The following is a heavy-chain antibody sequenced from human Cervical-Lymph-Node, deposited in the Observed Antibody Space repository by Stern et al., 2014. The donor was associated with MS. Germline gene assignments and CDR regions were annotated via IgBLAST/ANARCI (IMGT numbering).Heavy chain of an antibody. Sequence: EQLVDSGGGVVQPGRSLRLSCAASGFTFSSYAMHWVRPAPGKGIEWVAVISYDGSNKYYADSVKGRFTISRDNSKNTLYLQMNSLRAEDPAVYYCARFLAGLDYWGQGTLVTVSS. CDR2: ISYDGSNK. CDR1: GFTFSSYA. CDR3: ARFLAGLDY. V-gene: IGHV3-30*16. D-gene: IGHD3-9*01. J-gene: IGHJ4*02.